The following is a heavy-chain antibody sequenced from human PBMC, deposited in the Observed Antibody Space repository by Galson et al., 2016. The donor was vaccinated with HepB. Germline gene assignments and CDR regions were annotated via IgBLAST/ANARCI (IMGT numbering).Heavy chain of an antibody. Sequence: SVKVSCKASGYTFTSYYIHWVRQAPGQGLEWMGIINPHGGSTNYAQKFQGRVTMTRDTPTSTVYMELSSLRSDDTAVYYCVLALAGNFDYWGQGALVTVSS. CDR3: VLALAGNFDY. CDR1: GYTFTSYY. V-gene: IGHV1-46*01. J-gene: IGHJ4*02. CDR2: INPHGGST. D-gene: IGHD6-19*01.